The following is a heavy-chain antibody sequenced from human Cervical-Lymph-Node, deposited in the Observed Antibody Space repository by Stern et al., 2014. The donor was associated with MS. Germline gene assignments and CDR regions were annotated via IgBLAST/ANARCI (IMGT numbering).Heavy chain of an antibody. V-gene: IGHV1-46*01. CDR2: INPSGDSA. CDR3: ASGTGSKRPTGNY. CDR1: GYTFTSHY. J-gene: IGHJ4*02. Sequence: VQLVESGAEVKKPGASVKVSCKASGYTFTSHYMHWVRQAPGQELEWVGIINPSGDSASYAQKFQGRVTMTRDTSTSTVYMELSSLRSEDTAVYYCASGTGSKRPTGNYWGQGTLVTVSS. D-gene: IGHD3/OR15-3a*01.